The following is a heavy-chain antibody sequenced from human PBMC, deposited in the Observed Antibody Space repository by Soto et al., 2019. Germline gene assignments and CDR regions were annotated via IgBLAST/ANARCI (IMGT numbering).Heavy chain of an antibody. CDR3: ARSYFDYGDYSSTNFDY. V-gene: IGHV3-74*01. D-gene: IGHD4-17*01. CDR2: INSDGSST. CDR1: GFPSITTW. J-gene: IGHJ4*02. Sequence: EVQLVESGGGLVQPGGSWSPSFEASGFPSITTWLNWVRQPQGKGLVGVSRINSDGSSTSYADSVKGRFTISRDNAKNTLYLQMSSLRAEDTAVYYCARSYFDYGDYSSTNFDYWGQGTLVTVSS.